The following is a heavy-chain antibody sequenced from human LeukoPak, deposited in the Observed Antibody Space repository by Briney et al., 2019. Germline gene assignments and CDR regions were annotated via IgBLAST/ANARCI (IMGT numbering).Heavy chain of an antibody. CDR3: ARFEVNHEDSSSFYYFDY. D-gene: IGHD3-22*01. CDR1: GYAFASYW. V-gene: IGHV5-51*01. CDR2: IYPDDSDT. J-gene: IGHJ4*02. Sequence: GESLKISCRVSGYAFASYWIGWVRQVPGKGLEWMSIIYPDDSDTKYSPSFQGQVTFSADKSVNTAYLQWSSLKASDSAMYYCARFEVNHEDSSSFYYFDYWGQGTLVTVSS.